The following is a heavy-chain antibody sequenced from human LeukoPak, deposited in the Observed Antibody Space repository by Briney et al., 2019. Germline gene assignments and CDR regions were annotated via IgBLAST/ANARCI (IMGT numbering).Heavy chain of an antibody. CDR1: GFTFSSYW. Sequence: PGGSLRLSCAASGFTFSSYWMSWVRQAPGKWLEWVANIKQDGSEKYYVDSVKGRFTISRDNAKNSLYLQMNSLRAEDTAVYYCARNRRGYSYGGDYWGQGTLVTVSS. CDR2: IKQDGSEK. J-gene: IGHJ4*02. D-gene: IGHD5-18*01. CDR3: ARNRRGYSYGGDY. V-gene: IGHV3-7*01.